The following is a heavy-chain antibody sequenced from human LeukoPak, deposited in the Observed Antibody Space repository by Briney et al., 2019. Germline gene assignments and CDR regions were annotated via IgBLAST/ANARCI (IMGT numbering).Heavy chain of an antibody. CDR1: GGTFSSYA. J-gene: IGHJ4*02. Sequence: SVKVSRKASGGTFSSYAISWVRQAPGQGLEWMGGIIPIFGTANYAQKFQGRVTITADESTSTAYMELSSLRSEDTAVYYCTTDYYYDSSGSYYTIDYWGQGTLVTVSS. D-gene: IGHD3-22*01. CDR2: IIPIFGTA. CDR3: TTDYYYDSSGSYYTIDY. V-gene: IGHV1-69*13.